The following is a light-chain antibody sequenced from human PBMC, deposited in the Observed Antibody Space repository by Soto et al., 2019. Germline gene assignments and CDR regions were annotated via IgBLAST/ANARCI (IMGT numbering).Light chain of an antibody. CDR3: QQYNSYSPPWT. CDR2: KAS. CDR1: QSISSW. J-gene: IGKJ1*01. Sequence: DIQMTQSPSTLSASVGDRVTITCRASQSISSWLAWYQQKPGKAPKLLIYKASSLESGVPSRFSGSGSGTECTLTISSLKPDDFATYYCQQYNSYSPPWTFGQGTKVEIK. V-gene: IGKV1-5*03.